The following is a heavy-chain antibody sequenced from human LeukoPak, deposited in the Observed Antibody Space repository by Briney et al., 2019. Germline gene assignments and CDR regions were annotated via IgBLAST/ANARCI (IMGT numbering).Heavy chain of an antibody. D-gene: IGHD3-3*01. CDR1: GGTFSNYA. CDR3: ASRKATYYDFWSGYYTGVDYYYYMDV. V-gene: IGHV1-69*06. Sequence: SVKVSCKASGGTFSNYAINWVRQAPGQGLEWMGGIIPIFGTANYAEKFQGRVTIIADKSTSTAYMELSSLRSEDTAVYYCASRKATYYDFWSGYYTGVDYYYYMDVWGKGTTVTVSS. J-gene: IGHJ6*03. CDR2: IIPIFGTA.